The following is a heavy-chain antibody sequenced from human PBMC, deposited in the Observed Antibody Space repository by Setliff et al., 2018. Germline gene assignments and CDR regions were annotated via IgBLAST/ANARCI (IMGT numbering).Heavy chain of an antibody. Sequence: PGGSLILSCAASGLTLINNGFHWVRQAPGKGLEWVAIIWHDGTNKYYADSVKGRFDISRDSSKDTVYLQMNSLTAEDTAMYYCATLSKDLNYWGQGTLVTVSS. D-gene: IGHD3-3*01. J-gene: IGHJ4*02. CDR3: ATLSKDLNY. CDR2: IWHDGTNK. CDR1: GLTLINNG. V-gene: IGHV3-33*01.